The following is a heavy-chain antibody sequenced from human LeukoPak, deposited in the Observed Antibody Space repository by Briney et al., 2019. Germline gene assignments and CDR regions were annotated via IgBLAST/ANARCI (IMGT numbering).Heavy chain of an antibody. V-gene: IGHV1-69*05. CDR1: GGTFSSYA. CDR3: ARAPAWATVTSLPGFDY. CDR2: IIPIFGTA. D-gene: IGHD4-11*01. J-gene: IGHJ4*02. Sequence: SVKVSCKASGGTFSSYAISWVRQAPGQGLEWMGGIIPIFGTANYAQKFQGRVTITTDESTSTAYMELSSLRSEDTAVYYCARAPAWATVTSLPGFDYWGQGTLVTVSS.